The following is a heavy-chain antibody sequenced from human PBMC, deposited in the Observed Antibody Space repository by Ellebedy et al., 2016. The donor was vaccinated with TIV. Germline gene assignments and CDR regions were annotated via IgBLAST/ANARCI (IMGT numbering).Heavy chain of an antibody. V-gene: IGHV3-74*03. Sequence: GESLKISXEASGFTFSSSWMHWVRQAPGKGLVWLSEINSDESTTTYADSVKGRFTISSDNAKNTLYLQMNSLKTEDTAVYYCSVWFDPWGQGTLVTVSS. CDR1: GFTFSSSW. CDR2: INSDESTT. J-gene: IGHJ5*02. CDR3: SVWFDP.